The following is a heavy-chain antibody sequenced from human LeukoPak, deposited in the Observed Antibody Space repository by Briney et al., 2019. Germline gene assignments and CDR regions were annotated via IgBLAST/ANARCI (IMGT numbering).Heavy chain of an antibody. CDR3: ARGMLWFGDPNYAFDI. V-gene: IGHV4-59*12. Sequence: PSETLSLTCTVSGGSLSSYYWSWIRQPPGKGLEWIGEIYHSGSTNYNPSLKSRVTISVDKSKNQFSLKLSSVTAADTAVYYCARGMLWFGDPNYAFDIWGQGTMVTVSS. CDR1: GGSLSSYY. J-gene: IGHJ3*02. D-gene: IGHD3-10*01. CDR2: IYHSGST.